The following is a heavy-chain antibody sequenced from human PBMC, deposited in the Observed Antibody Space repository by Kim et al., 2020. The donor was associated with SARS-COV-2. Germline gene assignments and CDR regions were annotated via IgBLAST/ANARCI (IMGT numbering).Heavy chain of an antibody. CDR1: GFNFDDHA. CDR3: SRSMFRGSYFGFDV. J-gene: IGHJ3*01. V-gene: IGHV3-49*03. CDR2: IRANSYGGTA. Sequence: GGSLRLSCTASGFNFDDHAVSWFRRAPGKGLEWVGFIRANSYGGTANYAASVQDRFTISRDDSKRIALLEMNSLKSEDTGVYFCSRSMFRGSYFGFDVWG. D-gene: IGHD3-16*01.